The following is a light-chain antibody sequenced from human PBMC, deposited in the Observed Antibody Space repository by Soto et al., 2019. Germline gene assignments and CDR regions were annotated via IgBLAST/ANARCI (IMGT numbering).Light chain of an antibody. CDR2: AAI. V-gene: IGKV1-12*01. CDR1: QEITNW. CDR3: QQSYSLPLT. J-gene: IGKJ4*01. Sequence: EIQMTQSPSAVSASVGDRLTITCRANQEITNWLAWYQQRPGKAPTLLISAAISLHSGVPSRFSGSGYGTYFTLTINSLQPEDVATYYCQQSYSLPLTFGGGTKVEIK.